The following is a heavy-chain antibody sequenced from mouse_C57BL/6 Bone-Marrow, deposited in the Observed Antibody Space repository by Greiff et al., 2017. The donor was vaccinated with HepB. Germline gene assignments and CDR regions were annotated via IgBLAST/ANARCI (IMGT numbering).Heavy chain of an antibody. CDR1: GFNIKDDY. D-gene: IGHD2-1*01. J-gene: IGHJ3*01. Sequence: DVKLQESGAELVRPGASVKLSCTASGFNIKDDYMHWVKQRPEQGLEWIGWIDPENGDTEYASKFQGKATITADTSSNTAYLQRSSLTSEDTAVYYCTTWDGKAWFAYWGQGTLVTVSA. CDR3: TTWDGKAWFAY. CDR2: IDPENGDT. V-gene: IGHV14-4*01.